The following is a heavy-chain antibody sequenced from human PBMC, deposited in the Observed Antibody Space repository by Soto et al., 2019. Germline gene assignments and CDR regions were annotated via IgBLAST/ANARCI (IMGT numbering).Heavy chain of an antibody. D-gene: IGHD6-13*01. J-gene: IGHJ4*02. CDR2: ISYDGSNK. V-gene: IGHV3-30*18. Sequence: GGSLRLSCAASGFTFSSYGMHWVRQAPGKGLEWVAVISYDGSNKYYADSVRGRFTISRDNSKNTLYLQMNSLRAADTAVYYSAKYRASIALPGMDYLGQGTLVTVSS. CDR3: AKYRASIALPGMDY. CDR1: GFTFSSYG.